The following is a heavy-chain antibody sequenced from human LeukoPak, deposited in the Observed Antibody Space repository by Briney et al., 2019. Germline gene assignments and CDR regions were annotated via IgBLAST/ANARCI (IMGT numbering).Heavy chain of an antibody. CDR3: ARLGKQWLVIRYFDY. J-gene: IGHJ4*02. Sequence: SETLSLTCTVSGGSISSYYWSWIRQPPGKGLDCIGYIYYSGTTNYNPSLKSRVTISLDTSKNQFSLKLTSVTAADTAVYYCARLGKQWLVIRYFDYWGQGTLVTVSS. CDR2: IYYSGTT. CDR1: GGSISSYY. V-gene: IGHV4-59*01. D-gene: IGHD6-19*01.